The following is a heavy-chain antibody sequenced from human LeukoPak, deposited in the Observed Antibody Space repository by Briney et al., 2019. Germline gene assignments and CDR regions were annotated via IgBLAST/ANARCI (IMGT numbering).Heavy chain of an antibody. D-gene: IGHD3-22*01. CDR3: ARSRALSITMIVAVKGWFDP. CDR2: IIPIFGTA. CDR1: GGSFNRYA. V-gene: IGHV1-69*13. Sequence: GASVKVSCKASGGSFNRYAISWVRQAPGQGLEWMGGIIPIFGTANYAQKFQGRVTITADESTSTAYMELSSLRSEDTAVYYCARSRALSITMIVAVKGWFDPWGQGTLVTVSS. J-gene: IGHJ5*02.